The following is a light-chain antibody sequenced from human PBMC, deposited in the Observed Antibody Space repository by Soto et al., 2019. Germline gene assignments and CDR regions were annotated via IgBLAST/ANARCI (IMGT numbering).Light chain of an antibody. CDR2: EGT. V-gene: IGLV2-23*03. Sequence: QSVLTQPASVSGSPGQSITISCTGTSSDVGNYNLVSWYQQHPGKAPKLMIYEGTKRPSGVSNRFSGSNSGNTASLTISGLQAEDDADNYCCSYAGSSTFNRFGGGTELTVL. CDR3: CSYAGSSTFNR. CDR1: SSDVGNYNL. J-gene: IGLJ2*01.